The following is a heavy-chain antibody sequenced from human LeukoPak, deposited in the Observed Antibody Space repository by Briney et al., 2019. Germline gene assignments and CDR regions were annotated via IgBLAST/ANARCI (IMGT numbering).Heavy chain of an antibody. D-gene: IGHD6-6*01. Sequence: GGSLRLSCAASGFTFSSYYMNWVRQAPGKGLAWVSGIYSGGSTYYADSVKGRFTISRDNSKSTLYIQMKSLRAEDTAVDYCAKDRIQAKPYSISTWFMDVWGKGTTVTVSS. CDR3: AKDRIQAKPYSISTWFMDV. V-gene: IGHV3-53*01. J-gene: IGHJ6*04. CDR2: IYSGGST. CDR1: GFTFSSYY.